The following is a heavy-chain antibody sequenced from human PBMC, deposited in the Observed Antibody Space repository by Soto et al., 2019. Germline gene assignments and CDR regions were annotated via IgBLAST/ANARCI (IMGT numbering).Heavy chain of an antibody. CDR2: ISSNGGST. J-gene: IGHJ4*02. CDR3: ATTYCSSTSCYPN. CDR1: GFTFSSYA. D-gene: IGHD2-2*01. V-gene: IGHV3-64*01. Sequence: EVPLVESGGGLVQPGGSLRLSCAASGFTFSSYAMHWVRQAPGKGLEYVSAISSNGGSTYYANSVKGRFTISRDNSKNTLYLQMGSLRAEDMAVYYCATTYCSSTSCYPNWGQVTLVIVSS.